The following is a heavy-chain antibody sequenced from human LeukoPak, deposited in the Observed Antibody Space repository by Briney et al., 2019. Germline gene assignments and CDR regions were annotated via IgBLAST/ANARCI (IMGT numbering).Heavy chain of an antibody. Sequence: SETLSLTCLVSGGPISSHYWTWIRQPPGKGLECIGDIFYTGSTTYSPSLKSRATISIETSKNQISLKLRSVTAADTAVYFCARVNWGGFDIWGQGTLATVSS. CDR3: ARVNWGGFDI. V-gene: IGHV4-59*11. CDR1: GGPISSHY. CDR2: IFYTGST. D-gene: IGHD7-27*01. J-gene: IGHJ3*02.